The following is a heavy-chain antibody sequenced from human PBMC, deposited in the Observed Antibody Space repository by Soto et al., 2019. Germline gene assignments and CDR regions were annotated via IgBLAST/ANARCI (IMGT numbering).Heavy chain of an antibody. CDR3: ARERITFGGVGSSTGERWFDP. D-gene: IGHD3-16*01. CDR1: GFTFSSYS. V-gene: IGHV3-48*01. J-gene: IGHJ5*02. Sequence: GGSLRLSCAASGFTFSSYSMNWVRQAPGKGLEWVSYISSSSSTIYYADSVKGRFTISRDNAKNSLYLQMNSLRAEDTAVYYCARERITFGGVGSSTGERWFDPWGQGTLVTVSS. CDR2: ISSSSSTI.